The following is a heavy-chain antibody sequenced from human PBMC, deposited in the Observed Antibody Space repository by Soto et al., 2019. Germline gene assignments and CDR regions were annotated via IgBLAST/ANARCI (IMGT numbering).Heavy chain of an antibody. CDR1: GGTFGSYA. CDR2: IIPIPGTA. Sequence: QVQLVQSGAEVKKPGSSVKVSCKASGGTFGSYAISWVRQAPGQGLEWMGGIIPIPGTANYAQKFQGRVTIAANESTSTAYMELSSLRSEETAVYYCARSQGSSTSLEIYYYYYYGMDFWGQGTTVTVSS. CDR3: ARSQGSSTSLEIYYYYYYGMDF. V-gene: IGHV1-69*01. D-gene: IGHD2-2*01. J-gene: IGHJ6*02.